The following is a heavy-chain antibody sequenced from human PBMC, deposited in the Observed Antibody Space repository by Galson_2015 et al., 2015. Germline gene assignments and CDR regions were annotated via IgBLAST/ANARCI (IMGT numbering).Heavy chain of an antibody. CDR1: GYTFASYR. D-gene: IGHD3-10*01. V-gene: IGHV5-51*01. J-gene: IGHJ4*02. CDR2: IYPGDSTT. CDR3: ARGVRVGSTVWHYYFDS. Sequence: QSGAEVKGPGESLEISCEGSGYTFASYRIGWVRQMPGKGLEWVGVIYPGDSTTLYSPSFRGQVTVSADKSISTAYLQLSSLKASDTAIYYCARGVRVGSTVWHYYFDSWGQGTLITVSS.